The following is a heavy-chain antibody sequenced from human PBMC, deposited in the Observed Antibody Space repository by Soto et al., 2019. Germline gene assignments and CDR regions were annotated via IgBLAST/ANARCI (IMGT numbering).Heavy chain of an antibody. D-gene: IGHD4-4*01. J-gene: IGHJ4*02. V-gene: IGHV1-3*01. CDR2: INAGNGNT. Sequence: ASVKVSCKASGYTFTSYAMHWVRQAPGQRLEWMGWINAGNGNTKYSQKFQGRVTITRDTSASTAYMELSSLRSEDTAVYYCARDLSWVTPYYFDYWGQGTLVTVS. CDR1: GYTFTSYA. CDR3: ARDLSWVTPYYFDY.